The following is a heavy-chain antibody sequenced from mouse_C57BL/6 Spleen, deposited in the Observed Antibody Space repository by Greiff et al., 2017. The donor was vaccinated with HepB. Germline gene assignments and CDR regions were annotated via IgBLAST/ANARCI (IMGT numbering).Heavy chain of an antibody. Sequence: QVQLQQPGAELVMPGASVKLSCKASGYTFTSYWMHWVKQRPGQGLEWIGEIDPSDSYTNYNQKLKGNSTLTVDKSSSTAYMQLSSLTSEDSAVYYFASKWVRRSYWYFDVWGTGTTVTVSS. CDR3: ASKWVRRSYWYFDV. D-gene: IGHD2-14*01. CDR1: GYTFTSYW. V-gene: IGHV1-69*01. CDR2: IDPSDSYT. J-gene: IGHJ1*03.